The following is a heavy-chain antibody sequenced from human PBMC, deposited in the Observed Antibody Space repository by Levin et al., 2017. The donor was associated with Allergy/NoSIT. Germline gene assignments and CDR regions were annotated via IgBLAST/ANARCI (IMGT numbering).Heavy chain of an antibody. V-gene: IGHV3-21*01. Sequence: GESLKISCAASDFIFSAYRMNWVRQAPGKGLEWVSSISSSSDYIDYADSVKGRFTISRDNAENSLYLQMNSLRAEDTAIYYCARDLAGNWNYFFDSWGQGTLVTVSS. CDR3: ARDLAGNWNYFFDS. D-gene: IGHD1-7*01. CDR2: ISSSSDYI. CDR1: DFIFSAYR. J-gene: IGHJ4*02.